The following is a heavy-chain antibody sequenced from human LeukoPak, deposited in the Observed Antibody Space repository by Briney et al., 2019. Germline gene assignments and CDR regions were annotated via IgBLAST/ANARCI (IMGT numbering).Heavy chain of an antibody. CDR2: IYYSGST. Sequence: PSETLSLTCTVSGGSISSGGYYWSWIRQHPGKGLEWIGYIYYSGSTYYNPSLKSRVTISVDTSKNQFSLKLSSVTAADTAVYYCARDRWATRSSVVYRAYFDYWGQGTLVTVSS. D-gene: IGHD5-24*01. CDR3: ARDRWATRSSVVYRAYFDY. V-gene: IGHV4-31*03. J-gene: IGHJ4*02. CDR1: GGSISSGGYY.